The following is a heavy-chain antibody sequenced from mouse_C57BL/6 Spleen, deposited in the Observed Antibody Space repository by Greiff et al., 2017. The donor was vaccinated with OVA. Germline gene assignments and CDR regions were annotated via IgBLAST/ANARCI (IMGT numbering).Heavy chain of an antibody. CDR1: GYTFTSYW. Sequence: VQLQQPGAELVMPGASVKLSCKASGYTFTSYWMHWVKQRPGQGLEWIGELDPSDSYTNYNQKFKGKSTLTVDKSSSTAYMQLSSLTSEDSAVYYGARYSNYAMDYWGQGTSVTVSS. V-gene: IGHV1-69*01. CDR2: LDPSDSYT. J-gene: IGHJ4*01. CDR3: ARYSNYAMDY.